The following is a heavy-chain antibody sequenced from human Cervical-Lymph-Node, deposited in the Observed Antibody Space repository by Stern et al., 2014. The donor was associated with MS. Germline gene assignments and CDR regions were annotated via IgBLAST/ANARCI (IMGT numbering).Heavy chain of an antibody. D-gene: IGHD2-15*01. Sequence: QVQLVQSGAEVKKPGASVKVSCKASGYTFTSYGISWVRQAPGPGLECMGCISAYEGNTNYAQKLQRRDSMTTDTSTSTAYMELRSLRSDGTVVYYCARGLLGSENAFDIWGKGTMATASS. CDR1: GYTFTSYG. CDR2: ISAYEGNT. V-gene: IGHV1-18*01. CDR3: ARGLLGSENAFDI. J-gene: IGHJ3*02.